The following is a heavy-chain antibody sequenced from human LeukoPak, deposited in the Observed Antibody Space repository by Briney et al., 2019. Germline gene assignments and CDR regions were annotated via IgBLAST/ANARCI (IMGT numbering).Heavy chain of an antibody. V-gene: IGHV1-69*13. D-gene: IGHD2-21*02. CDR2: VIPIFGAA. Sequence: SVKVSCKASGGTFSSYAISWVRQAPGQGLEWVGGVIPIFGAANYAQKFQGRVTITADESTSTAYMELSSLRSEDTAVYYCARDSDYGVVTAILRDWGQGTLVTVSS. CDR3: ARDSDYGVVTAILRD. J-gene: IGHJ4*02. CDR1: GGTFSSYA.